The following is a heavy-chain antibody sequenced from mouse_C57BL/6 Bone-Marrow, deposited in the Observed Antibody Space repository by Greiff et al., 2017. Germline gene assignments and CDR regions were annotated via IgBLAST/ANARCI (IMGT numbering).Heavy chain of an antibody. V-gene: IGHV14-4*01. J-gene: IGHJ3*01. CDR1: GFNIKDDY. CDR3: TTHDYDVAWFAY. Sequence: EVQLQQSGAELVRPGASVKLSCTASGFNIKDDYMHWVKQRPEQGLEWIGWIYPENGDTEYASKFQGKATITADKSSNTAYLQLSSLTSEDTAVYYCTTHDYDVAWFAYWGQGTLVTVSA. CDR2: IYPENGDT. D-gene: IGHD2-4*01.